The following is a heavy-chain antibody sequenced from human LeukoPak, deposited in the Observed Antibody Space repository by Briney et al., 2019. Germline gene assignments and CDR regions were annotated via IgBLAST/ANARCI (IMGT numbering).Heavy chain of an antibody. V-gene: IGHV4-4*07. CDR1: GGSISSYY. Sequence: SETLSLTCTVTGGSISSYYWSWIRQPAGKGLEWIGRVYTSGGTNYNPSLKSRVTMSVDTSKNQFSLKLRSVPAADTAVYYCARDSEMSSGWYFDYWGQGTLVTVSS. CDR2: VYTSGGT. J-gene: IGHJ4*02. CDR3: ARDSEMSSGWYFDY. D-gene: IGHD6-19*01.